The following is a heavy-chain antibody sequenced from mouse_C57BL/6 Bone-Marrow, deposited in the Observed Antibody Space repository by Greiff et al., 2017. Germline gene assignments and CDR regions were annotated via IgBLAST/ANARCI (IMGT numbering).Heavy chain of an antibody. D-gene: IGHD1-1*01. Sequence: EVKLVESGGGLVQPGGSMKLSCAASGFTFSDAWMDWVRQSPEQGLEWVAEIRNTANNPATYYAESVKGRFTISRADSKSSVYLQMNSLRAEDTGMFYCTPSRYGSGRDYFDVWGTGTTVTVSS. CDR1: GFTFSDAW. CDR2: IRNTANNPAT. CDR3: TPSRYGSGRDYFDV. J-gene: IGHJ1*03. V-gene: IGHV6-6*01.